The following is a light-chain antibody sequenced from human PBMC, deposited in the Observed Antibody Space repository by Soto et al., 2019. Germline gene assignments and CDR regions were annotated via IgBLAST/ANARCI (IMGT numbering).Light chain of an antibody. CDR3: EQLVSYHQ. J-gene: IGKJ4*02. CDR2: AAS. Sequence: DIQLTQSPSLLSASVGDRVTITCRASQVIGIYLAWYQQKPGKAPRLLISAASTLQSGVPSRFSGSGSGTEFTLERGRLQPEDFATYCCEQLVSYHQFGGGTEV. V-gene: IGKV1-9*01. CDR1: QVIGIY.